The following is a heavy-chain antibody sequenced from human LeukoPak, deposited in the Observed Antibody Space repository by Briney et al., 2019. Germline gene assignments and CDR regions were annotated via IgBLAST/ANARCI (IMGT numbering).Heavy chain of an antibody. D-gene: IGHD5-24*01. V-gene: IGHV4-59*08. Sequence: SETLSLTGTVSGGSISSYCWSWIRQPPGKRLEWIGYIYYSGSTNYNPSLKSRVTISVDTSKNQFSLKLSSLTAADTAVYYCARGARAGYNLEPFDYWGQGTLVTVSS. CDR2: IYYSGST. CDR1: GGSISSYC. J-gene: IGHJ4*02. CDR3: ARGARAGYNLEPFDY.